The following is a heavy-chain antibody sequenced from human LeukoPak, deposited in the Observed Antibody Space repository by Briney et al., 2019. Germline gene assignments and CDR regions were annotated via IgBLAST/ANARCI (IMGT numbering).Heavy chain of an antibody. Sequence: SETLSLTCTVPGGSMRSYYWGWIRQPAGKGLEWIGRIYPSGNTYYNPSLQSRVTMSVDTSKNHLSLNLSSVTAADTAVYYCARVGYSGSDSVDYYHYFGMDVWGQGTSVTVSS. CDR1: GGSMRSYY. CDR3: ARVGYSGSDSVDYYHYFGMDV. V-gene: IGHV4-4*07. CDR2: IYPSGNT. D-gene: IGHD5-12*01. J-gene: IGHJ6*02.